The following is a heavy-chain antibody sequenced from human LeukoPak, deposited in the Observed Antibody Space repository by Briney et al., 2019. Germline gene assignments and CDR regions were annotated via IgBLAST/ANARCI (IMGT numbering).Heavy chain of an antibody. CDR2: ISGSSSSI. CDR1: RFTFSSYS. D-gene: IGHD3-22*01. CDR3: ARGDYYYDSSWDY. Sequence: PGGSLRLSCAASRFTFSSYSMNWVRQAPGKGLEWVSYISGSSSSIYYADSVKGRFTISRDNARNSLYLQISSLRAEDTAVYYCARGDYYYDSSWDYWGQGTLVTVSA. J-gene: IGHJ4*02. V-gene: IGHV3-48*01.